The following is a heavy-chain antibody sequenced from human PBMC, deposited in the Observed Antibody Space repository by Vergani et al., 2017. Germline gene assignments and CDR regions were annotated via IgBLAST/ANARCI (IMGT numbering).Heavy chain of an antibody. V-gene: IGHV4-34*01. CDR3: ARGGGPRR. CDR1: GGSFSGYD. J-gene: IGHJ4*02. D-gene: IGHD3-16*01. CDR2: INHSGST. Sequence: QVQLQQWGAGLLKPSETLSLTCAVYGGSFSGYDWSWIRQPPGKGLEWIGEINHSGSTNYNPSLKSRVTISVDTSKNQFSLKLSSVTAADTAVYYCARGGGPRRWGQGTLVTVSS.